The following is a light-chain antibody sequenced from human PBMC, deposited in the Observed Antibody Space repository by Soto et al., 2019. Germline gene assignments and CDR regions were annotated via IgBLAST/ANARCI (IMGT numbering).Light chain of an antibody. V-gene: IGLV2-14*01. Sequence: HSALTHPASVSGSPGQSSTISCTRTSSDVVGYNYVSWYQHHPGKALKLLIYEVSNRPSGVSNRFSGSKSGNTASLTISGLQAEDEAEYYCSSYTSSSTPYVFGTGTKLPVL. CDR2: EVS. CDR3: SSYTSSSTPYV. J-gene: IGLJ1*01. CDR1: SSDVVGYNY.